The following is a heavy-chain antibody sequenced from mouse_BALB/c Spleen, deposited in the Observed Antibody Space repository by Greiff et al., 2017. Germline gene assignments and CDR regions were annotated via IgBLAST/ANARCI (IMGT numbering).Heavy chain of an antibody. CDR1: GYTFTSYW. Sequence: QVQLQQSGAELAKPGASVKMSCKASGYTFTSYWMHWVKQRPGQGLEWIGYINPSTGYTEYNQKFKDKATLTADKSSSTAYMQLSSLTSEDSAVYYCARFAYYGNWAWFAYWGQGTLVTVSA. J-gene: IGHJ3*01. CDR2: INPSTGYT. V-gene: IGHV1-7*01. D-gene: IGHD2-10*01. CDR3: ARFAYYGNWAWFAY.